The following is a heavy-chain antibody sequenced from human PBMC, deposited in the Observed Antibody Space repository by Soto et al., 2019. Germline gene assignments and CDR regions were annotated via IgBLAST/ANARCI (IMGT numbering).Heavy chain of an antibody. CDR2: INHTGST. V-gene: IGHV4-34*01. J-gene: IGHJ4*02. CDR3: ARAGPEMDY. Sequence: PSETLSLTCAVYGGSFSGYYWSWIRQSPGKGLEWIGEINHTGSTNYNPSLKSRVTISVDTSKNQFSLKLSSVTAADTAVYYCARAGPEMDYWGQGTLVTVSS. D-gene: IGHD3-10*01. CDR1: GGSFSGYY.